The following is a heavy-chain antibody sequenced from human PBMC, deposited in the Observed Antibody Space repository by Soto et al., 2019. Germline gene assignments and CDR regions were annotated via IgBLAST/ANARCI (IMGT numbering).Heavy chain of an antibody. CDR3: PPDLGYYCLDV. D-gene: IGHD2-15*01. CDR1: GFTFIRYW. CDR2: IKSKSDGETR. Sequence: PGGSLRLSCVASGFTFIRYWMHWVLQAPWKGLEWVGRIKSKSDGETRDYAGTVKDSFTITRDDSKKTLYLQMNSLKTAYTAVHYCPPDLGYYCLDVWGQGTKVTVPS. V-gene: IGHV3-15*01. J-gene: IGHJ6*02.